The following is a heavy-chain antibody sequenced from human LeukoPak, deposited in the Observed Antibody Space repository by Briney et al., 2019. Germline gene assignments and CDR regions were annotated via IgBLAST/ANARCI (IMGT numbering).Heavy chain of an antibody. CDR3: ARDYCSSTSCFPDY. CDR1: GFTFSSYW. CDR2: INSDGSST. V-gene: IGHV3-74*01. J-gene: IGHJ4*02. D-gene: IGHD2-2*01. Sequence: GGSLRLSCAASGFTFSSYWVHWVRQAPGKGLVWVSSINSDGSSTSYADSVKGRFTTSRDNAKNTLYLQMNSLRAEDTAVYYCARDYCSSTSCFPDYWGQGTLVTVSS.